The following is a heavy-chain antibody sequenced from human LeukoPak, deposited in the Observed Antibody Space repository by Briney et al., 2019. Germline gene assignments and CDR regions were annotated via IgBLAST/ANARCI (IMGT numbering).Heavy chain of an antibody. CDR1: GYTFTSYY. D-gene: IGHD3-3*01. CDR2: INPSGGST. CDR3: AREDYDFWSGYSTFYYYMDV. Sequence: ASVKVSCKASGYTFTSYYMHWVRQAPGQGLEWMGIINPSGGSTSYAQKFQGRVTMTRDMSTSTVYMELSSLRSEDTAVYYCAREDYDFWSGYSTFYYYMDVWGKGTTVTVSS. J-gene: IGHJ6*03. V-gene: IGHV1-46*01.